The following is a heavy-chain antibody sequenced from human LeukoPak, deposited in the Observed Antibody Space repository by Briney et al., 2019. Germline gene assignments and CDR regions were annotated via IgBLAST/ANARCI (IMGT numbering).Heavy chain of an antibody. CDR1: GFTFSSYE. CDR3: PKPLLTPGN. Sequence: GGSLRLSCAASGFTFSSYEMNWVRQSPGKGLEWVSTISASGADTYYADSVRGRFTISRDNSGHVLYLQLNRLRVDDTAFYYCPKPLLTPGNWGPGTLVTVSS. J-gene: IGHJ4*02. V-gene: IGHV3-23*01. D-gene: IGHD4-23*01. CDR2: ISASGADT.